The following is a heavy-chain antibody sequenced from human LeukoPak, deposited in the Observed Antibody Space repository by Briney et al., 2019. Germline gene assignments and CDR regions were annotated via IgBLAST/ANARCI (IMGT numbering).Heavy chain of an antibody. CDR1: GGSFSGYY. CDR2: INHSGST. J-gene: IGHJ5*02. D-gene: IGHD4-11*01. CDR3: ARARPGPYSNPRVPPNWFDP. V-gene: IGHV4-34*01. Sequence: SETLSLTCAVYGGSFSGYYWSWIRQPPGKGLEWIGEINHSGSTNYNPSLKSRVTISVDTSKNQFSLKLSSVTAADTAVYYCARARPGPYSNPRVPPNWFDPWGQGTLVTVSS.